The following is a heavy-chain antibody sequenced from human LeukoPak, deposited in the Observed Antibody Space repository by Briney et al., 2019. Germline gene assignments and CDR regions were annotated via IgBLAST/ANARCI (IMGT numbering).Heavy chain of an antibody. D-gene: IGHD6-13*01. CDR2: ISGSGSGGST. CDR1: GFPFSSSS. CDR3: ARNPTHSSWIDYYYYYMDV. V-gene: IGHV3-23*01. J-gene: IGHJ6*03. Sequence: PGGFLGLFCAASGFPFSSSSMSWGRPALGKGLELGSRISGSGSGGSTYYVDSVKGRFNISRDNSKNTLYLQMNSLRAEDTAVYYCARNPTHSSWIDYYYYYMDVWGKGTTVTISS.